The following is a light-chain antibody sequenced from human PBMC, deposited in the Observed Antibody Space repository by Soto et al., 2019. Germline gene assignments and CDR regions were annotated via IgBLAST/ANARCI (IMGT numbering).Light chain of an antibody. CDR3: TSYAGSNNVV. V-gene: IGLV2-8*01. J-gene: IGLJ2*01. CDR2: EVI. Sequence: QSVLTQPPSASGSPGQSVTISCTGTSSDVGGYYFVSWYQHHPGKAPKLIIYEVIKRPSGVPDRFSGSKSDNTASLTVSGLRAQDEADYYCTSYAGSNNVVFGGGTKVPVL. CDR1: SSDVGGYYF.